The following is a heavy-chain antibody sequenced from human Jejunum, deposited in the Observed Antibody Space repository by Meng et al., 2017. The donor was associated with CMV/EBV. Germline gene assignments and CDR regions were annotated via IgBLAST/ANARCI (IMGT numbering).Heavy chain of an antibody. CDR1: GDQFRSYG. CDR2: ISGYNGNT. D-gene: IGHD5-12*01. Sequence: KVSGDQFRSYGINWVRQAPGQGPEWLGWISGYNGNTKYAERFQGRVTMTQDTSTNTAYMELTSLRSDDMAVYYCARSGINDYGFFDSWGQGSLVTVSS. CDR3: ARSGINDYGFFDS. J-gene: IGHJ4*02. V-gene: IGHV1-18*03.